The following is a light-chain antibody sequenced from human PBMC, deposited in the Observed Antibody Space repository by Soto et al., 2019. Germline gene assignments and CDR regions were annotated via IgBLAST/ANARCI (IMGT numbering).Light chain of an antibody. J-gene: IGKJ2*01. CDR2: AAF. V-gene: IGKV1-39*01. Sequence: IRMTQSPSSLSASVGDRVTITCRASQTINTYLNWYQQKLGKAPKLLIYAAFTLQSGVPSRFSGSGSGTDVTPTISSLQPEDFATYYCQQSYSIPRTFAQGTKLQIK. CDR1: QTINTY. CDR3: QQSYSIPRT.